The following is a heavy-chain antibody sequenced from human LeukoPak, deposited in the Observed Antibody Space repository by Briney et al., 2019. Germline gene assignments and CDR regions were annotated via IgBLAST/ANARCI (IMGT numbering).Heavy chain of an antibody. Sequence: GGSLRLSCAASGFTFSNYAMNWVRQAPGKGLEWVPSISGSGGSTYYADSVKGRFTISRDNSKNTLYLQMDSLRAEDTAVYYCAKGISVSGSYRFHFDYWGQGTLVTVSS. V-gene: IGHV3-23*01. CDR1: GFTFSNYA. CDR3: AKGISVSGSYRFHFDY. J-gene: IGHJ4*02. D-gene: IGHD1-26*01. CDR2: ISGSGGST.